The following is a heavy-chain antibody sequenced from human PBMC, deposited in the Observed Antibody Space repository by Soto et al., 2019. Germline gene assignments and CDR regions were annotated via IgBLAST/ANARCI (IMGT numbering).Heavy chain of an antibody. V-gene: IGHV3-21*01. CDR2: ISSGSSDT. CDR3: ARVAY. J-gene: IGHJ4*02. CDR1: GFTFSRVS. Sequence: PGGSLRLSCEASGFTFSRVSMNWVRKVPGKGLEWVASISSGSSDTWDADSVKGRFIISRDNAQNSLFLQMNTLRPEDTAMYYCARVAYWGPGTQVTVSS.